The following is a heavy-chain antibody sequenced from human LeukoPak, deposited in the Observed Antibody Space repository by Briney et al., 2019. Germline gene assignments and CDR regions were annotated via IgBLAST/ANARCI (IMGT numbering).Heavy chain of an antibody. CDR3: ARDHYYGSGSYSGEIDY. V-gene: IGHV1-2*06. J-gene: IGHJ4*02. D-gene: IGHD3-10*01. Sequence: VSVEVSCKASGYTFTGYYMHWVRQAPGQGLEWMGRINPNSGGTNYAQKFQGRVTMTRDTSISTAYMELSRLRSDATAVYYCARDHYYGSGSYSGEIDYWGQGTLVTVSS. CDR2: INPNSGGT. CDR1: GYTFTGYY.